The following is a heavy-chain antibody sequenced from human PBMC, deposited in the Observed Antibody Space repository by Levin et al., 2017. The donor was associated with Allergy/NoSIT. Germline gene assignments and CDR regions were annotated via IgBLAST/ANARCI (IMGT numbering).Heavy chain of an antibody. Sequence: SGGSLRLSCAASGFTFSSYSMNWVRQAPGKGLEWVSSISSSSSYIYYADSVKGRFTISRDNAKNSLYLQMNSLRAEDTAVYYCARDSGSSWSYYDYYMDVWGKGTPVTVSS. J-gene: IGHJ6*03. V-gene: IGHV3-21*01. D-gene: IGHD6-13*01. CDR3: ARDSGSSWSYYDYYMDV. CDR1: GFTFSSYS. CDR2: ISSSSSYI.